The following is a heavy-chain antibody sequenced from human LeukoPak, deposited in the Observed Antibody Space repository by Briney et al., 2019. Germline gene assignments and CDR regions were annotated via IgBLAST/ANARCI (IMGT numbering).Heavy chain of an antibody. D-gene: IGHD2-21*02. CDR1: GGSISSYY. CDR2: IYYSGST. V-gene: IGHV4-59*01. Sequence: PSETLSLTCTVSGGSISSYYWSWIRQPPGKGLEWIGYIYYSGSTNYNPSPKSRVTISVDTSKNQFSPKLSSVTAADTAVYYCATGGGPAYCGGDCYSAFDIWGQGTMVTVSS. J-gene: IGHJ3*02. CDR3: ATGGGPAYCGGDCYSAFDI.